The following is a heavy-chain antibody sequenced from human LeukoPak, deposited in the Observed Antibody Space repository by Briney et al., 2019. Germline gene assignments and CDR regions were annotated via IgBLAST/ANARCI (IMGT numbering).Heavy chain of an antibody. CDR1: GYTFTGYY. CDR2: INPNSGGT. Sequence: ASVKVSCKASGYTFTGYYMHWVRQAPGQGLAWMGWINPNSGGTNYAQKFQGRVTMTRDTSISTAYMELSRLRSDDTAVYYCARPPPYSSSWYYYYGMDVWGQGTTVTVSS. J-gene: IGHJ6*02. D-gene: IGHD6-13*01. V-gene: IGHV1-2*02. CDR3: ARPPPYSSSWYYYYGMDV.